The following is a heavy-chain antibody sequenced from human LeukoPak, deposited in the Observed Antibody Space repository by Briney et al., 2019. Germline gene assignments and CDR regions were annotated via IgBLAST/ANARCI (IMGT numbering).Heavy chain of an antibody. Sequence: GGSLRLSCAASVFTFSSYGMHWVRQAPGKGLEWVAVISYDGSNKYYADSVKGRFTISRDNSKNTLYLQMNSLRAEDTAVYYCAKIAAAFDYWGQGTLVTVSS. CDR3: AKIAAAFDY. CDR1: VFTFSSYG. J-gene: IGHJ4*02. V-gene: IGHV3-30*18. CDR2: ISYDGSNK. D-gene: IGHD6-13*01.